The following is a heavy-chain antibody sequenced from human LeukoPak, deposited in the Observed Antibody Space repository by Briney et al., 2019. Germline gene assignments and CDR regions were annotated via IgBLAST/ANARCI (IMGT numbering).Heavy chain of an antibody. CDR1: GFTFSGYS. D-gene: IGHD3-22*01. V-gene: IGHV3-21*01. CDR2: ISSSSSYM. J-gene: IGHJ4*02. CDR3: AKDRRYYYDSSGYPIFDY. Sequence: PGGSLRLSCAASGFTFSGYSMSWVRQAPRKGLEWVSSISSSSSYMYYADSVKGRFTISRDNSKNTLYLQMNSLRAEDTAVYYCAKDRRYYYDSSGYPIFDYWGQGTLVTVSS.